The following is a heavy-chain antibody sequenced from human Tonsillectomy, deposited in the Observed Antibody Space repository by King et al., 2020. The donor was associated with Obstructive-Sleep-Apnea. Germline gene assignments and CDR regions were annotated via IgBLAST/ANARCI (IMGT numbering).Heavy chain of an antibody. J-gene: IGHJ4*02. Sequence: VQLVESGGGVVQPGRSRRLSCVASRFTFSSYAMHWVRQSPGKGLEWMAVISGDGSDTFYADSVKGRFTISRDNSKNTLYLQMNSLRPEDTAVYYCAKDPQGSDDIVVTYFDYWGQGTLVTVSS. V-gene: IGHV3-30*18. CDR2: ISGDGSDT. CDR1: RFTFSSYA. D-gene: IGHD3-22*01. CDR3: AKDPQGSDDIVVTYFDY.